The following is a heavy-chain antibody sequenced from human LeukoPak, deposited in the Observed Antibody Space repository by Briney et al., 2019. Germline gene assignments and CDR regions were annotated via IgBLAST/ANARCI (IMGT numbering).Heavy chain of an antibody. Sequence: GESLKISCKGSGYSFTSYWIAWVRQMPGKGLEWMGIIYPGDSDTRYSPSFQGQVTISADKSISTAYLQWSSLKASDTAMYHCARHLDYYDSSGYHDYFDYWGQGTLVTVSS. CDR3: ARHLDYYDSSGYHDYFDY. D-gene: IGHD3-22*01. J-gene: IGHJ4*02. CDR2: IYPGDSDT. CDR1: GYSFTSYW. V-gene: IGHV5-51*01.